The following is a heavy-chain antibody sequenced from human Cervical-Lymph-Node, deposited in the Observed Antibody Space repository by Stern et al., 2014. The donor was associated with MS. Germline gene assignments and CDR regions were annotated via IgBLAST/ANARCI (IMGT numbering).Heavy chain of an antibody. D-gene: IGHD1-26*01. CDR3: AIYGGSYGTSPDS. CDR2: IIPIVDIA. CDR1: GGTFSSHT. Sequence: QVQLVQSGAEVKKAGSSGKVSCKASGGTFSSHTLSWVRQAPGQGLEWMGWIIPIVDIANYSQKFQGRVTITADKSTSTAYMEVSSLRSDDTAVYFCAIYGGSYGTSPDSWGQGTLVTVSS. V-gene: IGHV1-69*09. J-gene: IGHJ5*02.